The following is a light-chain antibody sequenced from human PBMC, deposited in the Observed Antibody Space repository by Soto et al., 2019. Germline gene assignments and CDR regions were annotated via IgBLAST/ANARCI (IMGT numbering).Light chain of an antibody. CDR3: QSYDSSVSAPV. V-gene: IGLV1-40*01. J-gene: IGLJ2*01. Sequence: QSVLTQPPSVSGAPGQRVTISCAGSSSNIGAGYDVHWYQQLPGTAPKLLIYGNSNRPSGVPDRFSGSKSGTSASLAITGLQAADEADYYCQSYDSSVSAPVFGGGTKLTVL. CDR1: SSNIGAGYD. CDR2: GNS.